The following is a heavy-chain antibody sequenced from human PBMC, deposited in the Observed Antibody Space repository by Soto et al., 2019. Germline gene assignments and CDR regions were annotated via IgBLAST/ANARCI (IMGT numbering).Heavy chain of an antibody. CDR1: GFTFSSYA. CDR3: ARELERVFDY. D-gene: IGHD1-1*01. V-gene: IGHV3-30*04. Sequence: QVQLVESGGGVVQPGRSLRLSCAASGFTFSSYAMHWVRQAPGKGLEWVAVIAYDGRNKYYADSVKGRFTIYRDNSKNTMYLQMNGLRIEDTAVYYCARELERVFDYWGQGTLVTVSS. J-gene: IGHJ4*02. CDR2: IAYDGRNK.